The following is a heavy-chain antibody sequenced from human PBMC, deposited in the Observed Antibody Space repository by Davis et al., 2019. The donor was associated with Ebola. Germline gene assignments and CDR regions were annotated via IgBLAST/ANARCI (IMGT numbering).Heavy chain of an antibody. CDR3: ARVIGYIFNYNWFDP. CDR2: IDYSGST. Sequence: MPSETLSLTCTVSGGSISSYYWSWIRQPPGKGMEWIGYIDYSGSTSYNPSLSGRVTISVDTSKKQLSLKVNSVTAADTAVYYCARVIGYIFNYNWFDPWGQGILVTVSS. V-gene: IGHV4-59*12. D-gene: IGHD5-18*01. J-gene: IGHJ5*02. CDR1: GGSISSYY.